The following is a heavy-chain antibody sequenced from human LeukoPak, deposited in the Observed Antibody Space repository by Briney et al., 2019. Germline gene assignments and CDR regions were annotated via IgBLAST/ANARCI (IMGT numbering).Heavy chain of an antibody. CDR1: GFTSNSYI. V-gene: IGHV3-21*01. D-gene: IGHD1/OR15-1a*01. Sequence: GRSLRPSCAASGFTSNSYIMNGVRQAPGRGLEWVSSISGSSTSIHYAYSLKGRCAIARDNGENSLFLQINSLTAEDAGVYYCARGGNSPWIDPPLPPDFWGQGTLVTVSS. J-gene: IGHJ4*02. CDR2: ISGSSTSI. CDR3: ARGGNSPWIDPPLPPDF.